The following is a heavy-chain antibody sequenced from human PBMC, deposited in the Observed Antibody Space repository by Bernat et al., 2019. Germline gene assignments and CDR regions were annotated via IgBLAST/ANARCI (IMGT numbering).Heavy chain of an antibody. CDR2: ISSSSSYT. CDR1: GGSFSGYY. Sequence: QVQLQQWGAGLLKPSETLSLTCAVFGGSFSGYYGSWIRQAPGKGLDWVSYISSSSSYTNYADSVKGRFTISRDNAKNSLYLQMNSLRAEDTAVYYCARGTSTSAPYMDVWGKGTTVTVSS. V-gene: IGHV3-11*05. CDR3: ARGTSTSAPYMDV. J-gene: IGHJ6*03.